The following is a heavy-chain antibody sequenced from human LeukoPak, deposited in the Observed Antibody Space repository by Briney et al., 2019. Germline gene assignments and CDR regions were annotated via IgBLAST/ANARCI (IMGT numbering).Heavy chain of an antibody. CDR2: INHSGST. J-gene: IGHJ4*02. CDR3: ARDPGGSSGWYFDY. D-gene: IGHD6-19*01. V-gene: IGHV4-38-2*02. Sequence: SETLSLTCAVSGYSISSGYHWGWIRQSPGKGLEWIGSINHSGSTYYNPSLKGRVTISLDTSKNQFSLKLSSVTAAGTAVYYCARDPGGSSGWYFDYWGQGTLVTVSS. CDR1: GYSISSGYH.